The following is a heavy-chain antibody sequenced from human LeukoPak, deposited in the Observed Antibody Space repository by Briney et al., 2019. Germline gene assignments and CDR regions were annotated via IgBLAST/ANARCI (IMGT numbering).Heavy chain of an antibody. CDR2: ISGSGGST. CDR3: AKDFPGGRITIFGVVDY. Sequence: PGGSLRLSCAASGFTFSSYAMSWVRQAPGKGLEWVSAISGSGGSTYYADSVKGRFTISRDNSKNTLYLQMNSLRAEDTAVYYCAKDFPGGRITIFGVVDYWDQGTLATVSS. J-gene: IGHJ4*02. D-gene: IGHD3-3*01. CDR1: GFTFSSYA. V-gene: IGHV3-23*01.